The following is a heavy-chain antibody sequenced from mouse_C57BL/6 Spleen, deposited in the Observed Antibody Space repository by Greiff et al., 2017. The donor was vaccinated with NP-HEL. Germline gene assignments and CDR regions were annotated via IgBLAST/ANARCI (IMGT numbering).Heavy chain of an antibody. D-gene: IGHD4-1*01. CDR3: ARDRTGTIFDY. V-gene: IGHV5-4*01. J-gene: IGHJ2*01. CDR2: ISDGGSYT. Sequence: DVKLVESGGGLVKPGGSLKLSCAASGFTFSSYAMSWVRQTPEKRLEWVATISDGGSYTYYPDNVKGRFTISRDNAKNNLYLQMSHLKSEDTAMYYCARDRTGTIFDYWGQGTTLTVSS. CDR1: GFTFSSYA.